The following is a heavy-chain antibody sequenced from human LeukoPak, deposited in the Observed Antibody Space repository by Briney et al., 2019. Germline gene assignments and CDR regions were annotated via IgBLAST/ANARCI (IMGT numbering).Heavy chain of an antibody. CDR1: GFTFSSYA. D-gene: IGHD6-13*01. Sequence: GGSLRLSCAASGFTFSSYAMSWVRQAPGKGLEWVSAISGSGDSTFYADSVKGRFTISRDNSKNTLYLQMNSLRAEDTAVYYCARDTADSSSWYYYYYYMDVWGKGTTVTVSS. J-gene: IGHJ6*03. CDR2: ISGSGDST. CDR3: ARDTADSSSWYYYYYYMDV. V-gene: IGHV3-23*01.